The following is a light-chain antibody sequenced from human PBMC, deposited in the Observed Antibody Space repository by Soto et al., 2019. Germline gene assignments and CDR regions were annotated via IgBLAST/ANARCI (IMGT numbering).Light chain of an antibody. CDR2: GAS. J-gene: IGKJ1*01. CDR3: QQYGSSGT. Sequence: EIVLTQSPGTLSLSPGERATLSCRASQSVSNNYLAWYQQKPGQAPRLLIYGASNRATGIPDRFSGSGSGTDFTLTISRLEPEDLAMYYCQQYGSSGTFGQRTNVEIK. CDR1: QSVSNNY. V-gene: IGKV3-20*01.